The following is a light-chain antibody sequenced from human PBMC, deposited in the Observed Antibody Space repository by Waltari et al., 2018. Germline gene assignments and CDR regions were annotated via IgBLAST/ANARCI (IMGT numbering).Light chain of an antibody. CDR3: QQSYSTPYT. V-gene: IGKV1-39*01. J-gene: IGKJ2*01. CDR1: QSISSY. CDR2: AAS. Sequence: DIKMTQSPSSLSASVGDRVTITCRASQSISSYLNWYQQKPGKAPKLLIYAASSWQSGVPSRFSGSGSGTDFTLTISSLQPEDFATYYCQQSYSTPYTFGQGTKLEIK.